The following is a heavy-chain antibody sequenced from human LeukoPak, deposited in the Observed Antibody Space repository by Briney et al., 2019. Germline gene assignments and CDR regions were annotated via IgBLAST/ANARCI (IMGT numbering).Heavy chain of an antibody. CDR1: GFTFSSYG. Sequence: PGGSLRLSCAASGFTFSSYGMHWVRQAPGKGLEWVAVISYDGSNKYYADSVKGRFTISRDNSKNTLYLQMNSLRAEDTAVYYCAKLATVTTVGTIDYWGQGTLVTVSS. D-gene: IGHD4-17*01. V-gene: IGHV3-30*18. J-gene: IGHJ4*02. CDR2: ISYDGSNK. CDR3: AKLATVTTVGTIDY.